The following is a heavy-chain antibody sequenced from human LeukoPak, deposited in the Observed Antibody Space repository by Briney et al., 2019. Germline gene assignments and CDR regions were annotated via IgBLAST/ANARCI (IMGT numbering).Heavy chain of an antibody. J-gene: IGHJ3*02. CDR2: ISAYNGNT. D-gene: IGHD3-22*01. Sequence: ASVKVSCKASGYTFTSYGISWVRQAPGQGLEWMGWISAYNGNTNYAQKLQGRVTMTTDTSTSTAYMELRSLRSDDTAVYYCARDPLYYYDSSGYYGHGAFDIWGQGTTVTVSS. CDR3: ARDPLYYYDSSGYYGHGAFDI. CDR1: GYTFTSYG. V-gene: IGHV1-18*01.